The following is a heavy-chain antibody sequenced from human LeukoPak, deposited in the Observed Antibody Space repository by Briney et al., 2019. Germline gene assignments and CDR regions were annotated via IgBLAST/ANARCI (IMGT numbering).Heavy chain of an antibody. CDR3: AREGGYVFDY. J-gene: IGHJ4*02. D-gene: IGHD5-12*01. CDR1: GVTVSSNY. CDR2: IYSCGST. V-gene: IGHV3-66*01. Sequence: PGGSLRLSCAASGVTVSSNYMSWVRQAPGKGLEWVSVIYSCGSTYYADSVKGRFTISRDNSKNTVYLQMNSLRPEDTAMYYCAREGGYVFDYWGQGTLVTVSS.